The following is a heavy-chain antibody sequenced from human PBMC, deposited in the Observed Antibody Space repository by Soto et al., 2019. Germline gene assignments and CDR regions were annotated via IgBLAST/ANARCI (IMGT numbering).Heavy chain of an antibody. CDR1: GDSYSISTYS. Sequence: SETLSLTCNMSGDSYSISTYSWSWIRQPPGKALQWIGFIYQSGVTSYNPSLASRVSISLDRSKNQCSLKLKSVTAADTAVYFCAGMPYTSGLRFDPWGPGTLVTVSS. V-gene: IGHV4-30-2*01. J-gene: IGHJ5*02. CDR2: IYQSGVT. D-gene: IGHD6-19*01. CDR3: AGMPYTSGLRFDP.